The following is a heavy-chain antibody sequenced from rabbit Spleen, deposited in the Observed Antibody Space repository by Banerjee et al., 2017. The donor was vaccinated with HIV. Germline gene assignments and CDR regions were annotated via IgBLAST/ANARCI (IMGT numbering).Heavy chain of an antibody. J-gene: IGHJ4*01. CDR1: GFSFSSSYY. Sequence: QEQLEESGGGLVKPEGSLTLTCTASGFSFSSSYYMCWVRQAPGKGLEWIGCIYTGSGSAYYASWAKGRFTISKTSSTTVTLQMTSLTAADTASYFCARDMSTYPYGGYGDGTDLWGPGTLVTVS. CDR2: IYTGSGSA. CDR3: ARDMSTYPYGGYGDGTDL. D-gene: IGHD6-1*01. V-gene: IGHV1S45*01.